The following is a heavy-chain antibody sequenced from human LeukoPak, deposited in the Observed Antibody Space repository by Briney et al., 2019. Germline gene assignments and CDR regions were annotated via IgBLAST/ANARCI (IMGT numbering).Heavy chain of an antibody. CDR2: ISSSGSTK. Sequence: GGSLRLSCAASGFTFSSYEMNWVRQAHGKGLEWVSYISSSGSTKYYADSVKGRFTISRDNAKNSLYLQMNSLRAEDTAVHYCAELGITMIGGVWGKGTTVTISS. J-gene: IGHJ6*04. D-gene: IGHD3-10*02. CDR1: GFTFSSYE. CDR3: AELGITMIGGV. V-gene: IGHV3-48*03.